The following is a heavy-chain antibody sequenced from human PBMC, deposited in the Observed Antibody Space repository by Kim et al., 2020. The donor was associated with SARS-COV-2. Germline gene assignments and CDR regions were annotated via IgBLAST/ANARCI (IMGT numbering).Heavy chain of an antibody. CDR2: IYYDGSNK. CDR1: GFSFISSG. J-gene: IGHJ4*02. D-gene: IGHD3-3*01. Sequence: GGSLRLSCAASGFSFISSGMHWVRQAAGKGLEWVAVIYYDGSNKYYADSVKGRFTISRDNSKNTLYLQMDSLRAEDTAVYYCASAFDFWSGYIDYWGQGTLVTVSS. V-gene: IGHV3-33*01. CDR3: ASAFDFWSGYIDY.